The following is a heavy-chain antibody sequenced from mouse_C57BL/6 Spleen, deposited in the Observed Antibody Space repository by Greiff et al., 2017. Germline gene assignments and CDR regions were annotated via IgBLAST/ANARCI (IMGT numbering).Heavy chain of an antibody. Sequence: QVQLKQSGAELVRPGTSVKVSCKASGYAFTNYLIEWVKQRPGQGLEWIGVINPGSGGTNYTEKFKGKATLTADKSSSTAYLQLSSLTAEDSAVYFCARRSYSNYFDCWGQGTTLTVAS. D-gene: IGHD2-5*01. CDR1: GYAFTNYL. V-gene: IGHV1-54*01. CDR2: INPGSGGT. CDR3: ARRSYSNYFDC. J-gene: IGHJ2*01.